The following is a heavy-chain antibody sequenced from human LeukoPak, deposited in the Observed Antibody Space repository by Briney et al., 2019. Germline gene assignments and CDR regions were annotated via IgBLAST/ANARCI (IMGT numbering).Heavy chain of an antibody. CDR3: AREGAHYFDY. J-gene: IGHJ4*02. CDR2: INHSGST. Sequence: SETLSLTCAVYGGSFSGYYWSWIRHPPGKGLEWIGEINHSGSTNYNPSLKSRVTISVDTSKNQFSLKLSSVTAADTAVYYCAREGAHYFDYWGQGTLVTVSS. CDR1: GGSFSGYY. D-gene: IGHD3-16*01. V-gene: IGHV4-34*01.